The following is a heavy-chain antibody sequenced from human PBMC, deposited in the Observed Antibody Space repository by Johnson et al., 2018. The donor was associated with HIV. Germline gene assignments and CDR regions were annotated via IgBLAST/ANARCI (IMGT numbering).Heavy chain of an antibody. CDR2: ISYDGSIQ. D-gene: IGHD5-12*01. CDR1: GFTFSSYW. CDR3: AKVRWLRLDNEAFDS. V-gene: IGHV3-30*18. Sequence: QVQLVESGGGVVQPGRSLRLSCAASGFTFSSYWMHWVRQAPGKGLVWVAVISYDGSIQYYADSVQGRFTISRDNSKNTLYLQMHSLRLEDTAVYYCAKVRWLRLDNEAFDSWGQGTMVTVS. J-gene: IGHJ3*02.